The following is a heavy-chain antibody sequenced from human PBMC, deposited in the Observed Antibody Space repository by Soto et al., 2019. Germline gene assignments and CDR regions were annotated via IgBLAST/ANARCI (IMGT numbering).Heavy chain of an antibody. D-gene: IGHD3-10*01. CDR3: AKDSNYGSGSYSIDY. J-gene: IGHJ4*02. Sequence: GGSLRLSCAASGFTFSSYAMSWVRQAPGKGLEWVSAISGSGGSTYYADSVKGRFTISRDNSKNTLYLQMNSLRAEDTAVYYCAKDSNYGSGSYSIDYWGQGTLVTVSS. CDR2: ISGSGGST. V-gene: IGHV3-23*01. CDR1: GFTFSSYA.